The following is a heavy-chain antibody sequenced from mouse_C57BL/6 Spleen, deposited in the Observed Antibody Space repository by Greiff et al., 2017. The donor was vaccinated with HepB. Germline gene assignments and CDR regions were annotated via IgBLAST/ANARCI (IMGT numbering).Heavy chain of an antibody. D-gene: IGHD2-1*01. CDR2: IYPGSGNT. V-gene: IGHV1-66*01. CDR1: GYSFTSYY. Sequence: QVQLKESGPELVKPGASVKISCKASGYSFTSYYIHWVKQRPGQGLEWIGWIYPGSGNTKYNEKFKGKATLTADTSSSTAYMQLSSLTSEDSAVYYCARGDYGNLDYWGQGTTLTVSS. CDR3: ARGDYGNLDY. J-gene: IGHJ2*01.